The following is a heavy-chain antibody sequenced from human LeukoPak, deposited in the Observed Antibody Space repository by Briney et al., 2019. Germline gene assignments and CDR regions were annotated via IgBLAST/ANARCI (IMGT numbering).Heavy chain of an antibody. V-gene: IGHV3-11*01. CDR1: GFTFSDYY. Sequence: PGGSLRLSCAASGFTFSDYYMSWIRQAPGKGLEWVSYISSSGSTIYYADSVKGRFTISRDNTKNSLYLQMNSLRAEDTAVYYCARGRSGGSWTSRVFDYWGQGTLVTVSS. CDR2: ISSSGSTI. J-gene: IGHJ4*02. CDR3: ARGRSGGSWTSRVFDY. D-gene: IGHD2-15*01.